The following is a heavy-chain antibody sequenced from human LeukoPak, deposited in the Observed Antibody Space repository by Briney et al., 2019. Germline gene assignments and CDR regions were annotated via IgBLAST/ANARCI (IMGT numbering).Heavy chain of an antibody. V-gene: IGHV1-24*01. Sequence: ASVKVSCKVSGYTLTELSMHWVRRAPGKGLEWMGGFDPEDGETIYAQKFQGRVTMTEDTSTDTAYMELSSLRSEDTAVYYCATGVGYSGYGSVFDYWGQGTLVTVSS. CDR3: ATGVGYSGYGSVFDY. CDR1: GYTLTELS. CDR2: FDPEDGET. D-gene: IGHD5-12*01. J-gene: IGHJ4*02.